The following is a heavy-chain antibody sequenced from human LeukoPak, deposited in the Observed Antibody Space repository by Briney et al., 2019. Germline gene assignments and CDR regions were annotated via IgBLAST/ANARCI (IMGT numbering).Heavy chain of an antibody. V-gene: IGHV1-24*01. Sequence: ASVKVSCKVSGYTLTELSMHWVRQAPGKGLEWMGGFDPEDGETIYAQKFQGRVTMTEDTSTDTAYMELSSLRSEDTAVYYCARVGHCSGGSCYPDYYYMDVWGKGTTVTVSS. CDR2: FDPEDGET. D-gene: IGHD2-15*01. CDR1: GYTLTELS. J-gene: IGHJ6*03. CDR3: ARVGHCSGGSCYPDYYYMDV.